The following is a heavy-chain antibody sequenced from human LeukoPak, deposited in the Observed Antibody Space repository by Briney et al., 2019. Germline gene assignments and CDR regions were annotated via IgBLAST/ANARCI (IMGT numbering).Heavy chain of an antibody. CDR3: ARDPRVHNTADYGEHLDY. D-gene: IGHD4-17*01. Sequence: GASVKVSCKASGYTFTNYGISWVRQAPGQGLEWMGWISAYNGNTNYAQKFQGRVTMTTDTSTSTAYMELRSLRSDDTAVYYCARDPRVHNTADYGEHLDYWGQGTLVTVSS. J-gene: IGHJ4*02. CDR2: ISAYNGNT. V-gene: IGHV1-18*01. CDR1: GYTFTNYG.